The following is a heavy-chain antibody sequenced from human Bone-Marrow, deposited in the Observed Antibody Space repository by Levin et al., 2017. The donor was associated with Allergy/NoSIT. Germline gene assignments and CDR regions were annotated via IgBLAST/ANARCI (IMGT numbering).Heavy chain of an antibody. D-gene: IGHD2-15*01. CDR1: GFSFSIYS. CDR3: ARYCGGGSCYRNYFYYGLDV. J-gene: IGHJ6*02. CDR2: ISTSGNYI. Sequence: LSLTCAASGFSFSIYSMTWVRQAPGKGLEWVSSISTSGNYIYYAESMKGRFTISRDNGKNSLYLHMNSLRAEDTAVYYCARYCGGGSCYRNYFYYGLDVWGQGTTVTVSS. V-gene: IGHV3-21*01.